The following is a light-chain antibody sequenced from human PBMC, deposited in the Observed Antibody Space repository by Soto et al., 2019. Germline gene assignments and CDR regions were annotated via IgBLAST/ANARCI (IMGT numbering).Light chain of an antibody. Sequence: DIQMTQSPSSVSASVGDRVTITCRASQYISSWLAWYQQKPGKAPQLLIYAASSLQSGVPSRFSGSGSGTDFTLTISSLQPEDFATDYGLQSNRFPHTFGQGTKLEIK. CDR3: LQSNRFPHT. V-gene: IGKV1-12*01. J-gene: IGKJ2*01. CDR1: QYISSW. CDR2: AAS.